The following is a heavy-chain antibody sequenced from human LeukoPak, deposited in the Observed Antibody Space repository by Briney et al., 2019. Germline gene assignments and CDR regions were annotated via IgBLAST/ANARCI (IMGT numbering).Heavy chain of an antibody. CDR1: GFTFSSYG. D-gene: IGHD3-22*01. Sequence: GGSLRLSCAASGFTFSSYGIHWVRQAPGKGLEWVAFLRYDGSNTYYADSVKGRFTISRDNSKNTLYLQMNSLRPEDTAVYYCAKDLSYNDRSGYRYFDSWGQGTLVTVSS. V-gene: IGHV3-30*02. J-gene: IGHJ4*02. CDR3: AKDLSYNDRSGYRYFDS. CDR2: LRYDGSNT.